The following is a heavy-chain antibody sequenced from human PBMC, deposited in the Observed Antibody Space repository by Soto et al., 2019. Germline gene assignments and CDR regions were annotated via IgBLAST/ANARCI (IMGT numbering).Heavy chain of an antibody. V-gene: IGHV1-69*13. D-gene: IGHD3-22*01. J-gene: IGHJ4*02. CDR3: ARCSSWAYYDSSGYPPSFDY. Sequence: ASVKVSCKASGGTFSSYAISWVRQAPGQGLEWMGGIIPIFGTANYAQKFQGRVTITADESTSTAYMELSSLRSEDTAVYYCARCSSWAYYDSSGYPPSFDYWGQGTLVTVSS. CDR1: GGTFSSYA. CDR2: IIPIFGTA.